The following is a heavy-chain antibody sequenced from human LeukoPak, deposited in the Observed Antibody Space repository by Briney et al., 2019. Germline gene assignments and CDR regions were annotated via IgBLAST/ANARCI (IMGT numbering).Heavy chain of an antibody. D-gene: IGHD1-7*01. Sequence: GGSLRLSCAASGFTFSSYGMSWVRKAPGKGLEWVSAISGSGGSTYYADSVKGRFTISRDNSKNTLYLQMNSLRAEDTAVYYCAKVPNRNYHYFDPWGQGTLVTVSS. J-gene: IGHJ5*02. CDR3: AKVPNRNYHYFDP. CDR1: GFTFSSYG. CDR2: ISGSGGST. V-gene: IGHV3-23*01.